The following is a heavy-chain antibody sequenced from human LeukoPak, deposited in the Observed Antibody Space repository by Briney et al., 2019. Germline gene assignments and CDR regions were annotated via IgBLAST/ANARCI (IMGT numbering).Heavy chain of an antibody. D-gene: IGHD3-3*01. J-gene: IGHJ4*02. Sequence: SETLSLTCTVSGGSISSYYWSWIRQPAGKGLEWIGRIYTSGSTNYNPSLKSRVTMSVDTPKNQFSLKLSSVTAADTAVYYCARGPLSGYYDWYYFDYWGQGTLVTVSS. CDR3: ARGPLSGYYDWYYFDY. CDR2: IYTSGST. V-gene: IGHV4-4*07. CDR1: GGSISSYY.